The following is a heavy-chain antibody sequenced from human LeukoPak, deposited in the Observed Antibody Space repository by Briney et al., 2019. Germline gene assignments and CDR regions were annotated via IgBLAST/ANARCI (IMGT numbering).Heavy chain of an antibody. CDR3: ARAQRGYSYGQPNAFDI. D-gene: IGHD5-18*01. V-gene: IGHV3-20*04. CDR2: INWNGGST. Sequence: GGSLRLSCAASGFTFDDYGMSWVRQAPGKGLEWVSGINWNGGSTGYADSVKGRFTISRDNAKNSLYLQMNSLRAEDTALYYCARAQRGYSYGQPNAFDIWGQGTMVTVSS. J-gene: IGHJ3*02. CDR1: GFTFDDYG.